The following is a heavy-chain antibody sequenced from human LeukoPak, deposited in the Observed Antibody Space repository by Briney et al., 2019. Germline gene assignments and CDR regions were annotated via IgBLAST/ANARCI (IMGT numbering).Heavy chain of an antibody. V-gene: IGHV3-7*01. CDR1: GFTFSSYW. CDR2: IKEDGSDK. J-gene: IGHJ4*02. CDR3: ALAAAATPIDY. Sequence: PGGSLRLSCAASGFTFSSYWMSWVRQAPGKGLEWVANIKEDGSDKYYVDSVKGRFTISRDNAKNSLYLQMNSLRAEDTAVYYCALAAAATPIDYWGQGTLVTVSS. D-gene: IGHD6-13*01.